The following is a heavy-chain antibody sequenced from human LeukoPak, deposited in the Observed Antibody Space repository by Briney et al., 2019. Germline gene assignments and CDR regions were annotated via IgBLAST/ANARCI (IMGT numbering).Heavy chain of an antibody. J-gene: IGHJ4*02. CDR1: GFTFSSYA. D-gene: IGHD5-18*01. V-gene: IGHV3-23*01. CDR2: ISGSGGST. CDR3: AKDPRYSYGPGGY. Sequence: GGSLRPSCAASGFTFSSYAMSWVRQAPGKGLEWVSAISGSGGSTYYADSVKGRFTISRDNSKNTLYLQMYSLRAEDTAVYYCAKDPRYSYGPGGYWGQGTLVTVSP.